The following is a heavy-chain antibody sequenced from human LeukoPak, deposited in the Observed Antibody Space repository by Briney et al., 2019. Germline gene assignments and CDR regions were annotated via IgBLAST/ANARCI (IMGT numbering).Heavy chain of an antibody. V-gene: IGHV4-34*01. CDR2: INHSGST. J-gene: IGHJ6*03. D-gene: IGHD3-10*01. CDR1: GGSFSGYY. Sequence: SETLSLTCAVYGGSFSGYYWSWIRQPPGKGLEWIGEINHSGSTNYNPSLKSRVTISVDTSKNQFSLKLSSVTAAVTAVYYCARGPRYYGSGSYYAHYYYYYYMDVWGKGTTVTVSS. CDR3: ARGPRYYGSGSYYAHYYYYYYMDV.